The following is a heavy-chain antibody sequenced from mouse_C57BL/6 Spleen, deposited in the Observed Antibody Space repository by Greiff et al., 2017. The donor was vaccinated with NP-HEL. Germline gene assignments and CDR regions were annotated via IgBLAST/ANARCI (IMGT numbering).Heavy chain of an antibody. CDR3: ARGLLRDYAMDY. CDR1: GYTFTSYW. Sequence: QVHVKQPGAELVMPGASVKLSCKASGYTFTSYWMHWVKQRPGQGLEWIGEIDPSDSYTNYNQKFKGKSTLTVDKSSSTAYMQLSSLTSEDSAVYYCARGLLRDYAMDYWGQGTSVTVSS. V-gene: IGHV1-69*01. J-gene: IGHJ4*01. D-gene: IGHD3-1*01. CDR2: IDPSDSYT.